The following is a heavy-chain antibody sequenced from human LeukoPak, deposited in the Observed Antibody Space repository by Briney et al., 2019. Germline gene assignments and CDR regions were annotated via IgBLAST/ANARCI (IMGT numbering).Heavy chain of an antibody. CDR3: GRPTPKSIHFLLTF. Sequence: GESLKISCKTSGFTFSNHWIGWVRQMPGKGLEWMGITYGGFSDTRYSPSFQGQVTMSADKSISTAYLQWSSLKASDTAMYYCGRPTPKSIHFLLTFGGQGTLVT. D-gene: IGHD3-9*01. CDR2: TYGGFSDT. CDR1: GFTFSNHW. J-gene: IGHJ4*01. V-gene: IGHV5-51*01.